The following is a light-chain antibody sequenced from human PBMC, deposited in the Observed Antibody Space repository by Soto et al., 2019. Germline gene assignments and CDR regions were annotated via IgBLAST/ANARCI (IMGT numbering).Light chain of an antibody. J-gene: IGKJ2*01. CDR1: QSISTY. CDR2: AAS. CDR3: QQSYSIPYT. Sequence: DIQMTQSPSSLSASVGDRVTITCRASQSISTYLNWYLQKPGKAPKLLIYAASSLQSGVPSRFSGSGSGTDFTLTISSLQPEDFATYYCQQSYSIPYTFGQGTKLDI. V-gene: IGKV1-39*01.